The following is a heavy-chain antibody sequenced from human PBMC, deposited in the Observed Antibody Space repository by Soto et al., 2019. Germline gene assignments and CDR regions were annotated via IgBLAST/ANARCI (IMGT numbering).Heavy chain of an antibody. J-gene: IGHJ3*02. CDR1: GFAFSSYA. CDR2: ISGTGDTT. CDR3: AKVAGMTMIVVVLNAFDI. Sequence: EVQLLESGGGLVQPGGSLRLSCAASGFAFSSYAMIWVRQAPGKGLEWVSGISGTGDTTNYADSVKGRFTISRDNSKNTLFLQMNCLRAEDTAVYYCAKVAGMTMIVVVLNAFDIWGQGTMVTVS. D-gene: IGHD3-22*01. V-gene: IGHV3-23*01.